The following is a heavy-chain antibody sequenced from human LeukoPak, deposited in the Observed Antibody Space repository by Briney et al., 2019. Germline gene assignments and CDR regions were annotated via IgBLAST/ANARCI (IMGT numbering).Heavy chain of an antibody. CDR2: VYYNGDI. CDR3: ATTWYYDSRGYLLDD. D-gene: IGHD3-22*01. CDR1: GVPISTYY. Sequence: SETLSLTCSVSGVPISTYYWSWLRQSPGKGLEWIAYVYYNGDIMYNPSLKSRVTISLDTSKNQFSLSMTSVTAADTAVYFCATTWYYDSRGYLLDDWGHGTLVTVSS. J-gene: IGHJ4*01. V-gene: IGHV4-59*01.